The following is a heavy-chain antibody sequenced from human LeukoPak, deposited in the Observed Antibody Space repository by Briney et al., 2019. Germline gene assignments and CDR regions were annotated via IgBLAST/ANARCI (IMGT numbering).Heavy chain of an antibody. J-gene: IGHJ6*02. CDR3: AIWKGGSYAYYGMDV. CDR1: GGSISSGGYY. CDR2: IYYSEST. D-gene: IGHD1-26*01. V-gene: IGHV4-31*03. Sequence: SETLSLTCTVSGGSISSGGYYWSWLRQHPGKGLEWIGYIYYSESTYYNPTLKSRVTISVDTSKNQFSLKLSSVTAADTAVYYGAIWKGGSYAYYGMDVWGQGTTVTVSS.